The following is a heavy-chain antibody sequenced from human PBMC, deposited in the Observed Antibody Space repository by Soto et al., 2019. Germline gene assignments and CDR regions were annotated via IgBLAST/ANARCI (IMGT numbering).Heavy chain of an antibody. V-gene: IGHV1-69*02. D-gene: IGHD6-13*01. Sequence: QVQLVQSGAEVKKPGSSVKVSCKASGGTFSSYTISWVRQAPGQGLEWMGRIIPSLGIANYAQKCQGIVTITADKSTSTAYMELSSMISEDQAVYYCARSNREPQLADAFYIWGQGTMVTVSS. CDR3: ARSNREPQLADAFYI. J-gene: IGHJ3*02. CDR1: GGTFSSYT. CDR2: IIPSLGIA.